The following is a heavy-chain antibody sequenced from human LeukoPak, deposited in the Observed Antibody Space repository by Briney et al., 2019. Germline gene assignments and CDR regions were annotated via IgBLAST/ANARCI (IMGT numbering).Heavy chain of an antibody. CDR1: GFTFSSYA. D-gene: IGHD3-10*01. CDR3: AKAPGFGELPRFGYFDL. V-gene: IGHV3-23*01. Sequence: GGSLRLSCAASGFTFSSYAMSWVRQAPGKGLEWVSAISGSGGSTYYADSVKGRFTISRDNSKNTLYLQMNSLRAEDTAVYYCAKAPGFGELPRFGYFDLWGRGTLVTVSS. J-gene: IGHJ2*01. CDR2: ISGSGGST.